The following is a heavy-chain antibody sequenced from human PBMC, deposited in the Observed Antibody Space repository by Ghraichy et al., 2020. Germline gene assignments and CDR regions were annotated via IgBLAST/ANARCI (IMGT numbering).Heavy chain of an antibody. J-gene: IGHJ4*02. CDR2: INHSGST. V-gene: IGHV4-34*01. D-gene: IGHD3-22*01. CDR3: ARARPTRIVVAKGYYFDY. Sequence: ESLNISCAVYGGSFSGYYWSWIRQPPGKGLEWIGEINHSGSTNYNPSLKSRVTISVDTSKNQFSLKLSSVTAADTAVYYCARARPTRIVVAKGYYFDYWDQGTLVTVSS. CDR1: GGSFSGYY.